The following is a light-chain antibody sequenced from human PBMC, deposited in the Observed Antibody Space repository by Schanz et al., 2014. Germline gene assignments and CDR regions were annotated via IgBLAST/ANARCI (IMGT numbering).Light chain of an antibody. Sequence: DIQMTQSPSTLSASVGDRVTITCRASQSISIWLAWYQQRAGRAPRLLIYEASTLEIGVPSRFSGSGSGTEFTLTISSLQPDDFATYYCQQYESYSTFGQGTKVEIK. J-gene: IGKJ1*01. CDR3: QQYESYST. V-gene: IGKV1-5*03. CDR1: QSISIW. CDR2: EAS.